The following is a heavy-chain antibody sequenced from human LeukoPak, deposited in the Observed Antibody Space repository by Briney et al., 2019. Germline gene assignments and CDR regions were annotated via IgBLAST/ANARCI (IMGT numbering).Heavy chain of an antibody. Sequence: PGRSLRLSCAASGFIFSSYGMHWVRQAPGKGLEWVAVISYDGSNKYYADSVKGRFTISRDNSKNTLYLQMNSLRAEDTAVYYCAKDIYGSGSSDVYYGMDVWGKGTTVTVSS. J-gene: IGHJ6*04. CDR2: ISYDGSNK. CDR3: AKDIYGSGSSDVYYGMDV. D-gene: IGHD3-10*01. CDR1: GFIFSSYG. V-gene: IGHV3-30*18.